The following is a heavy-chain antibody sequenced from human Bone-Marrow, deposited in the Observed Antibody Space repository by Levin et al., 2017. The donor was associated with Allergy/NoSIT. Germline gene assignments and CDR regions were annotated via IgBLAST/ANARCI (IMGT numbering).Heavy chain of an antibody. D-gene: IGHD4-17*01. CDR1: GGTFSSYA. CDR3: TVTTWGDGFDP. CDR2: IIPIFGTA. J-gene: IGHJ5*02. V-gene: IGHV1-69*13. Sequence: SVKVSCKASGGTFSSYAISWVRQAPGQGLEWMGGIIPIFGTANYAQKFQGRVTITADESTSTAYMELSSLRSEDTAVYYCTVTTWGDGFDPWGQGTLVTVSS.